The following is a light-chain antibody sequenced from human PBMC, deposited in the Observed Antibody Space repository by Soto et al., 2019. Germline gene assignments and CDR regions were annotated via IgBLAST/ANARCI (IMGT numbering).Light chain of an antibody. CDR2: GVT. CDR3: SSYTSGSSHYV. V-gene: IGLV2-14*01. CDR1: SSDVGAYYS. J-gene: IGLJ1*01. Sequence: LTQPASVSGSPGQSITISCTGTSSDVGAYYSVSWYQHHPGKAPKLIIYGVTNRPSGVSNRFSGSKSGNTASLTISGLQAEDEADYHCSSYTSGSSHYVFGTGTKVTVL.